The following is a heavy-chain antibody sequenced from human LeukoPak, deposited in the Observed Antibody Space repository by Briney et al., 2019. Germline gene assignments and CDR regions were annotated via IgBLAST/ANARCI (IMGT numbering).Heavy chain of an antibody. CDR2: IYTSGST. J-gene: IGHJ5*02. Sequence: SETLSLTCTVSGGSISSGSYYWSWIRQPAGKGLEWIGRIYTSGSTNYNPSLKSRVTISVDTSKNQFSLKLSSVTAADTAVYYCARGYYLNWFDPWGQGTLVTVSS. V-gene: IGHV4-61*02. D-gene: IGHD3-10*01. CDR3: ARGYYLNWFDP. CDR1: GGSISSGSYY.